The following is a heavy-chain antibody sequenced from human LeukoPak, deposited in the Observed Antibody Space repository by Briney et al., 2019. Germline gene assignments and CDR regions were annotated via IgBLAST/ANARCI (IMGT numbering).Heavy chain of an antibody. CDR1: GGSFSGYY. Sequence: SETLSLTCAVYGGSFSGYYWSWIRQPPGKGLEWIGEINHSGSTNYNPSLKSRVTISVDTSKNQFSLKLSSVTAADTAVYYCARGTGGIAFTHDYWGQGTLVTVSP. CDR3: ARGTGGIAFTHDY. CDR2: INHSGST. D-gene: IGHD6-13*01. V-gene: IGHV4-34*01. J-gene: IGHJ4*02.